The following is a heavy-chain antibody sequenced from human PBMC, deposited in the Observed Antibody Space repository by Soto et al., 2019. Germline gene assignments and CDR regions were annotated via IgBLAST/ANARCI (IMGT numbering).Heavy chain of an antibody. CDR1: GFTFSNSW. Sequence: PGGSLRLSCAASGFTFSNSWMAWVRQAPGKGLEWVSYISSSGSTIYYADSVKGRFTISRDNAKNSLYLQMNSLRAEDTAVYYCATEVKRGVISLGYYFDYWGQGTLVTVSS. V-gene: IGHV3-48*04. CDR3: ATEVKRGVISLGYYFDY. J-gene: IGHJ4*02. CDR2: ISSSGSTI. D-gene: IGHD3-10*01.